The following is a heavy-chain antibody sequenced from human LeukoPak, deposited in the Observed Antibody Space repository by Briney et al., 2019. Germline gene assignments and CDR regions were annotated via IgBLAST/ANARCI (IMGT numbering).Heavy chain of an antibody. J-gene: IGHJ4*02. CDR2: ISSSSSTI. D-gene: IGHD3-3*01. CDR1: GFTFSSYS. V-gene: IGHV3-48*01. Sequence: GGSLRLSCAASGFTFSSYSMNWVRQAPGKGLEWVSYISSSSSTIYYADSVKGRFTISRDNAKNSLYLQMNSLRAEDTAVYYCARDFYDFWSGYSCYFDYWGQGTLVTVSS. CDR3: ARDFYDFWSGYSCYFDY.